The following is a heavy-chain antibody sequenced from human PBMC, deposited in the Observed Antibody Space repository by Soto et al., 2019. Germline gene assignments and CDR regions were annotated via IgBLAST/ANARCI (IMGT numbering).Heavy chain of an antibody. CDR2: ISYDGSNK. J-gene: IGHJ4*02. CDR3: ARDRAVRRFISDY. D-gene: IGHD3-10*01. CDR1: GFTFSSYA. Sequence: QVQLVESGGGVVQPGRSLRLSCAASGFTFSSYAMHWVRQAPGKGLEWVAVISYDGSNKYYADSVKGRFTISRDTSKKPMYLQMNRLRAEYTAAYSCARDRAVRRFISDYWGQGTLVTVSS. V-gene: IGHV3-30-3*01.